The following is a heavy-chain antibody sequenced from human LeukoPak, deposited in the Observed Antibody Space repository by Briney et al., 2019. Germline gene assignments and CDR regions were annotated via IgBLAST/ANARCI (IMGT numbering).Heavy chain of an antibody. J-gene: IGHJ6*04. D-gene: IGHD6-6*01. Sequence: SETLSLTCAVYGGSFSGYYWSWIRQPPGKGLERIGEINHSGSTNYNPSLKSRVKISVDTSKNQFSLKLSSVTAEETAVYYCARLRSGAARPGMDVWGKGTTVTVS. CDR3: ARLRSGAARPGMDV. CDR2: INHSGST. V-gene: IGHV4-34*01. CDR1: GGSFSGYY.